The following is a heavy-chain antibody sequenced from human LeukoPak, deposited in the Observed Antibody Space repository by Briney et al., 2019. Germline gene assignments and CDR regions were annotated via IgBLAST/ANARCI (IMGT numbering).Heavy chain of an antibody. CDR2: ISSSSSYI. V-gene: IGHV3-21*01. Sequence: GGSLRLSCAASGFTFSNYKMNWVRQTPGKGLEWVSSISSSSSYIYYADSVKGRFTISRDNANNSLFLHMNSLRAEDTALYFCARERHVTVAGSYFYYGMDVWGQGTTVTVSS. CDR3: ARERHVTVAGSYFYYGMDV. CDR1: GFTFSNYK. J-gene: IGHJ6*02. D-gene: IGHD6-19*01.